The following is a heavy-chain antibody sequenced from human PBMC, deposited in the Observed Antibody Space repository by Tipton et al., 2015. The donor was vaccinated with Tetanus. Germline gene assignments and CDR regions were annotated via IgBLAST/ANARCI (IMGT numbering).Heavy chain of an antibody. Sequence: TLSLTCTVSGGSISSSSYYWGWVRQPPGKGLEWIGNIYSSGSTYYNPSLKSRVTISVDTPRNQFSLRLKSVTPADTAMYYCARDHRLSASYAGWFDPWGQGTLVTVSS. J-gene: IGHJ5*02. CDR3: ARDHRLSASYAGWFDP. CDR2: IYSSGST. V-gene: IGHV4-39*07. D-gene: IGHD2-8*01. CDR1: GGSISSSSYY.